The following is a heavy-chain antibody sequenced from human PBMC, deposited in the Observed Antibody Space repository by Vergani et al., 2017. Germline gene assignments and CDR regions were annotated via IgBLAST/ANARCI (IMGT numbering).Heavy chain of an antibody. Sequence: EVQLLESGGGLVQPGGSLRLSCAASGFTFSRYAMTWFRQAPGKGLEGVSGISGSGGSTYYADSVKGRFTISRDNSKNTVYLQMNRLRAEDTATYYCAKEITVAGTSFYWGQGTLVTVSS. J-gene: IGHJ4*02. D-gene: IGHD6-19*01. CDR3: AKEITVAGTSFY. CDR1: GFTFSRYA. CDR2: ISGSGGST. V-gene: IGHV3-23*01.